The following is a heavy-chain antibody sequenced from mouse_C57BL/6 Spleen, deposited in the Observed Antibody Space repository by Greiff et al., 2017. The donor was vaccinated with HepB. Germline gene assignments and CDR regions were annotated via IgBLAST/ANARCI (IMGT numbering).Heavy chain of an antibody. Sequence: EVQLQQSGPELVKPGASVKMSCKASGYTFTDYNMHWVKQSHGKSLEWIGYINPNNGGTSYNQKFKGKATLTVNNSTSTAYMELRSLTSEDSAVYYCARGRQLRLFDYWGQGTTLTVSS. J-gene: IGHJ2*01. CDR1: GYTFTDYN. V-gene: IGHV1-22*01. D-gene: IGHD3-2*02. CDR3: ARGRQLRLFDY. CDR2: INPNNGGT.